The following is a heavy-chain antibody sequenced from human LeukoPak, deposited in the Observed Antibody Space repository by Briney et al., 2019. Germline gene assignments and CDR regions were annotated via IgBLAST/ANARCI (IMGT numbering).Heavy chain of an antibody. CDR2: INHSGST. CDR3: ARGGLSRMVRGVRPNDY. D-gene: IGHD3-10*01. V-gene: IGHV4-34*01. CDR1: GGSFSGYY. Sequence: SETLSLTCAVYGGSFSGYYWSWIRQPPGKGLEWIGEINHSGSTNYNPSLKSRVTISVDTSKNQFSLKLSSVTAADTAVYYCARGGLSRMVRGVRPNDYWGQGTLVTVSS. J-gene: IGHJ4*02.